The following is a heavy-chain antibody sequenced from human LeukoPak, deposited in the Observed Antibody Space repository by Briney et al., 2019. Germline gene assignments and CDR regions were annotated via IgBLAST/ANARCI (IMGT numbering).Heavy chain of an antibody. D-gene: IGHD3-10*01. J-gene: IGHJ4*02. V-gene: IGHV1-18*01. Sequence: ASVKVSCTASGYTFTSYGISWVRQAPGQGLEWMGWISAYNGNTNYAQKLQGRVTMTTDTSTSTAYMELRSLRSDDTAVYYCARDQTYYGSGSHYGYWGQGTLVTVSS. CDR2: ISAYNGNT. CDR1: GYTFTSYG. CDR3: ARDQTYYGSGSHYGY.